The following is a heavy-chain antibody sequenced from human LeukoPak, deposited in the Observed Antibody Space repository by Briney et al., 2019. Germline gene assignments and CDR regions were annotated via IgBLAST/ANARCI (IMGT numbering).Heavy chain of an antibody. CDR2: VNSDGSST. CDR3: ARVDCSGGSCYFDY. CDR1: GFTFSRYW. V-gene: IGHV3-74*03. Sequence: GGSLRLSCAASGFTFSRYWMHWVRQTPGKGLVWVSRVNSDGSSTLFADSVKGRFTISRDNAKNTLYLQMSSLRAEDTAVYYCARVDCSGGSCYFDYGGQGTLVTV. J-gene: IGHJ4*02. D-gene: IGHD2-15*01.